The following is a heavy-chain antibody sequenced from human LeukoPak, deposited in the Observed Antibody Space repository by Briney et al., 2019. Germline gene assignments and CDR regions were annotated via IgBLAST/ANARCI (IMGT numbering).Heavy chain of an antibody. V-gene: IGHV4-59*01. CDR3: ARDVPYCGGDCLDVAFDI. J-gene: IGHJ3*02. CDR1: GGSISSYY. Sequence: PSETLSLTCTVSGGSISSYYWSWIRQPPGKGLEWIGYIYYSGSTNYNPSLKSRVTISVDTSKNQFSLKLSSVTAADTAVYYCARDVPYCGGDCLDVAFDIWGQGTMVTVSS. D-gene: IGHD2-21*02. CDR2: IYYSGST.